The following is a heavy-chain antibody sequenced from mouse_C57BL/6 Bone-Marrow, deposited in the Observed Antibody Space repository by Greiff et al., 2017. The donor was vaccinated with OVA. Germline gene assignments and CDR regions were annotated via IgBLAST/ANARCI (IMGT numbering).Heavy chain of an antibody. D-gene: IGHD1-1*01. CDR3: TTLYGSSYETWFAY. V-gene: IGHV14-4*01. J-gene: IGHJ3*01. CDR1: GFNIKDDY. CDR2: IDPENGDT. Sequence: EVKVVESGAELVRPGASVKLSCTASGFNIKDDYMHWVKQRPEQGLEWIGWIDPENGDTESASKFQGKATITADTSSNTAYLQLSSLTSEDTAVYYCTTLYGSSYETWFAYWGQGTLVTVSA.